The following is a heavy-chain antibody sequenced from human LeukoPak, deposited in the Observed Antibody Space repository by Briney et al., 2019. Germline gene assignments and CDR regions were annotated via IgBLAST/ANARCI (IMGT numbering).Heavy chain of an antibody. V-gene: IGHV4-34*01. CDR3: ARHCSGGDCYTYFHH. CDR1: GGSFSGYY. D-gene: IGHD2-15*01. Sequence: SETLSLTCAVYGGSFSGYYWSWIRQPPGKGLEWIGEINHSGSTNYNPSLKSRVTISVDTSKNQFSLKLSSVTAADTAVYYCARHCSGGDCYTYFHHWGQGTLVVVSS. J-gene: IGHJ1*01. CDR2: INHSGST.